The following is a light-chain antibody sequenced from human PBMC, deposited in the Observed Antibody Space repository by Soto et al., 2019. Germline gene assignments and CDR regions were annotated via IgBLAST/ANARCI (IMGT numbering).Light chain of an antibody. J-gene: IGLJ2*01. CDR3: SSSTNTNTLVI. CDR2: EGT. Sequence: QSVLTQPASVSGSPGQSITISCTGTNSDIGRYKFVSWFQQHPGKAPKLMIFEGTNRPSGVSKRFSGSKSGNTASLTISGLQAEDEAIYFCSSSTNTNTLVIFGGGTKLTVL. CDR1: NSDIGRYKF. V-gene: IGLV2-14*01.